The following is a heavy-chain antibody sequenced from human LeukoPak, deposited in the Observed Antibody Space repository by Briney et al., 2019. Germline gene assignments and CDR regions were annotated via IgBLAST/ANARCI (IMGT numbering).Heavy chain of an antibody. Sequence: ASVKVSCKASDYDFTSVGITWVRQAPGQGLEWMGWISHYNGDTRYVQKLQGRVTMTTDTSTSTAYMELRSLRFDDTAVYYCARAGSGSGWYFDYWGQGTLVTVSS. V-gene: IGHV1-18*01. J-gene: IGHJ4*02. CDR3: ARAGSGSGWYFDY. D-gene: IGHD6-19*01. CDR2: ISHYNGDT. CDR1: DYDFTSVG.